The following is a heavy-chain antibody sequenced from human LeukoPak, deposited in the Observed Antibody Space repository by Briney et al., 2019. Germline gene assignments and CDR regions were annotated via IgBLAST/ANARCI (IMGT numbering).Heavy chain of an antibody. V-gene: IGHV3-23*01. CDR3: ARSWSYLRNFDY. Sequence: GGSLRLSCAASGSTFNTYAMNWVRQAPGKGLEWVSTITDSGDDTYYADSVKGRFTISRDNSKHTLYLQMNNLRAEDTAVYYCARSWSYLRNFDYWGQGTLVTVSS. CDR1: GSTFNTYA. D-gene: IGHD1-26*01. J-gene: IGHJ4*02. CDR2: ITDSGDDT.